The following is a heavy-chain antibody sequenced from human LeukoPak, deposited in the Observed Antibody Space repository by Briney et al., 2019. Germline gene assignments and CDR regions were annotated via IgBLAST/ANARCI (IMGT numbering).Heavy chain of an antibody. Sequence: PGGSLRLSCAASGFTLSSYAMHWVRQAPGKGLEWVAVISYDGSNKYYADSVKGRSTISRDNSKNTLYLQMNSLRADDTAIYYCAKGRALEVVAAFNYWGQGTVVTASS. D-gene: IGHD2-15*01. CDR1: GFTLSSYA. CDR3: AKGRALEVVAAFNY. CDR2: ISYDGSNK. J-gene: IGHJ4*02. V-gene: IGHV3-30-3*01.